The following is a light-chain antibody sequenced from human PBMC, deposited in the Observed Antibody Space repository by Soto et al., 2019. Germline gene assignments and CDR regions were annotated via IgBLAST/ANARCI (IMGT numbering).Light chain of an antibody. CDR1: QSVGNN. CDR3: QQYGDWPLT. CDR2: ATS. J-gene: IGKJ4*01. Sequence: EIVVTQSPATLSVSPGERATLSCRASQSVGNNFAWYQQKPGQAPRLLIFATSTRATGVPARDSGSGSGTEFTLSISGLQSEDFAVYYCQQYGDWPLTFGGGAKVEIE. V-gene: IGKV3-15*01.